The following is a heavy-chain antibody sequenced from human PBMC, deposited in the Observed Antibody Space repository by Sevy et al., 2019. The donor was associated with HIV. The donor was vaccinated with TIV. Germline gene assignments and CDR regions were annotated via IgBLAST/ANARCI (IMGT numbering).Heavy chain of an antibody. Sequence: GGSLRLSCAASGFTFSSYAMSWVRQAPGKGLEWVGRIKSKTDGGTTDYAAPVKGRFTISRDDSKNTLYLQMNSLKTEDTAVYYCTSHRVDTAMVNPDYWGQGTLVTVSS. V-gene: IGHV3-15*01. CDR2: IKSKTDGGTT. CDR3: TSHRVDTAMVNPDY. D-gene: IGHD5-18*01. J-gene: IGHJ4*02. CDR1: GFTFSSYA.